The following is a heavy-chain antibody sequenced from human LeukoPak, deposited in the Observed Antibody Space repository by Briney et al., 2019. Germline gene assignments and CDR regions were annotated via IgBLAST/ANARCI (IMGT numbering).Heavy chain of an antibody. V-gene: IGHV1-18*01. Sequence: GASVKVSCKASGYTFTSYGISWVRQAPGQGLEWMGWISAYNGNTNYAQKLQGRVTMTTDTSTSTAYMELRSLRSDDTAVYYCAREGIGWSKPAFFDYWGQGTLVTVSS. D-gene: IGHD6-19*01. CDR2: ISAYNGNT. CDR3: AREGIGWSKPAFFDY. J-gene: IGHJ4*02. CDR1: GYTFTSYG.